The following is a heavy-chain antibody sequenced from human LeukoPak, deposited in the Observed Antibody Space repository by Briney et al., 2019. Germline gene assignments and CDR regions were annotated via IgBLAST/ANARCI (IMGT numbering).Heavy chain of an antibody. Sequence: ASVKVSCKASGYTFTSYDINWVRQATGQGLEWMGWMNPNSGNTGYAQKFQGRVTITRNTSISTAYMELSSLRSEDTAVYYCATNRYYEILTGSDAFDIWGQGTMVTVSS. CDR1: GYTFTSYD. D-gene: IGHD3-9*01. CDR2: MNPNSGNT. V-gene: IGHV1-8*03. J-gene: IGHJ3*02. CDR3: ATNRYYEILTGSDAFDI.